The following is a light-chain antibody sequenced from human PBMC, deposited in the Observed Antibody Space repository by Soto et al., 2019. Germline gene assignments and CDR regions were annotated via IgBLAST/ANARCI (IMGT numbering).Light chain of an antibody. V-gene: IGLV2-14*01. CDR2: DVS. CDR3: SSYTTSNTPQIV. CDR1: SSDVGGYTY. Sequence: QSVLTQSASVSGTPGQAITIPCTGTSSDVGGYTYVSWYQQHPGKAPKFIIYDVSNRPSGVSNRFSSSKCGNTASMTISGLQAEDDAEYYSSSYTTSNTPQIVFGTGNKVTVL. J-gene: IGLJ1*01.